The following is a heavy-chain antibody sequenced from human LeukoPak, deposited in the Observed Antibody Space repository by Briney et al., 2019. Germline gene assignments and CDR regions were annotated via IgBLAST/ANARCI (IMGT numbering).Heavy chain of an antibody. Sequence: GASVKVSCKVSRYTLTELSMHWVRQAPGKGLEWMGGFDPEGAETIYAQKFQGRVTVTEDTSTDTAYMDLSSLRSDDTAVYYCATSHYYERSGYYGAEYFQDWGQGTLVTVSS. CDR1: RYTLTELS. CDR3: ATSHYYERSGYYGAEYFQD. D-gene: IGHD3-22*01. J-gene: IGHJ1*01. V-gene: IGHV1-24*01. CDR2: FDPEGAET.